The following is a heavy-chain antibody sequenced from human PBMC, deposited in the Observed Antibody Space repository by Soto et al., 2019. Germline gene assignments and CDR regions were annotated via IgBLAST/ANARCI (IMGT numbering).Heavy chain of an antibody. D-gene: IGHD3-10*01. V-gene: IGHV4-4*02. CDR3: ARDQNGSGNYYTLYFDY. CDR2: IYHSGST. CDR1: GGSINRRYW. J-gene: IGHJ4*02. Sequence: SETLSLTCAVWGGSINRRYWGSWVRQSPGKGLEWIGEIYHSGSTNYNPSLKSRVTISVDKSKNQFSLNLSSVTAADTAVYYCARDQNGSGNYYTLYFDYWGQGTLVT.